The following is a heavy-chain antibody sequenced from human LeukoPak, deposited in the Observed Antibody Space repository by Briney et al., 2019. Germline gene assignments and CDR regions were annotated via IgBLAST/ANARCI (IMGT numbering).Heavy chain of an antibody. CDR1: GFTFSSYW. Sequence: GGSLRLSCAASGFTFSSYWMHWVRQAPGKGLVWVSRINSDGSSTSYADSVKGRFTISRDNAKNTLYLQMNSLRAEDTAVYYCAKGPRDGYTVGDYYYYMDVWGKGTTVTISS. CDR3: AKGPRDGYTVGDYYYYMDV. V-gene: IGHV3-74*01. J-gene: IGHJ6*03. CDR2: INSDGSST. D-gene: IGHD5-24*01.